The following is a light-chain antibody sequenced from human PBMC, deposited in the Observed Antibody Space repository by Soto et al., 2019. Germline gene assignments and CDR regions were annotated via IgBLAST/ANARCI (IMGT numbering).Light chain of an antibody. CDR3: RQYGSSPSYT. V-gene: IGKV3-20*01. CDR1: QSVSSSSY. J-gene: IGKJ2*01. CDR2: GAS. Sequence: EIVLTQSLGTLSLSPGERATLSCRASQSVSSSSYLAWYQQKPGQAPRLLIYGASSRATGIPDRFSGSGSATDFTLTIRRLEPEDFAVYYCRQYGSSPSYTFGQGTKLEIK.